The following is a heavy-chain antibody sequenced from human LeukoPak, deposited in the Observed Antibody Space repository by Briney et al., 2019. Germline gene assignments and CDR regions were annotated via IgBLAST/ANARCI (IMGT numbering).Heavy chain of an antibody. CDR1: GGTFSSYA. V-gene: IGHV1-69*04. J-gene: IGHJ4*02. CDR3: ARGYCSGGSCYRGAFDY. D-gene: IGHD2-15*01. CDR2: IIPILGIA. Sequence: ASVKVSCKASGGTFSSYAISWVRQAPGQGLEWMGRIIPILGIANYAQKFQGRVTITADKSTSTAYMELSSLRSEDTVVYYCARGYCSGGSCYRGAFDYWGQGTLVTVSS.